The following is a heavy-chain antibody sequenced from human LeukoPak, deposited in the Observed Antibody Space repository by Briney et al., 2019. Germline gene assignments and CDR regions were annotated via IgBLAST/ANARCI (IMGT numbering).Heavy chain of an antibody. CDR3: ARDSGYLVY. D-gene: IGHD3-22*01. J-gene: IGHJ4*02. CDR2: INHSGST. CDR1: GGSFSGYY. V-gene: IGHV4-34*01. Sequence: SETLSLTCAVYGGSFSGYYWSWIRQPPGKGLEWIGEINHSGSTNYNPSLKSRVTISVDTSKNQFSLKLSSVTAADTAVYYCARDSGYLVYWGQGALVTVSS.